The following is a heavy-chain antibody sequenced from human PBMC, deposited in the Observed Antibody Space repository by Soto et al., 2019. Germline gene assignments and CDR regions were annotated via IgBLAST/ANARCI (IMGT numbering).Heavy chain of an antibody. CDR2: ISSSSSYI. V-gene: IGHV3-21*01. CDR3: ARERGYYYGMDV. Sequence: GPLRLSCAASGFTFSSYSMNWVRQAPGKGLEWVSSISSSSSYIYYADSVKGRFTISRDNAKNSLYLQMNSLRAEDTAVYYCARERGYYYGMDVWGQGTTVTVSS. D-gene: IGHD3-10*01. J-gene: IGHJ6*02. CDR1: GFTFSSYS.